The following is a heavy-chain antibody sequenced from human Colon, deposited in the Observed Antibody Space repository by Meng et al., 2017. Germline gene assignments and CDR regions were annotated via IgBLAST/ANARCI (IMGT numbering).Heavy chain of an antibody. J-gene: IGHJ4*02. Sequence: VQRGGAGGGGVQRGRSLRLSLSASGSTFSSYRMVWVRKAPGKGLEWVAVSLSDGNEEYYIDSVKGRFTISRDNSKNTLFLQMNNLRAEDTCLYYCVRGSIDWYFDYWGQGTLVTVSS. V-gene: IGHV3-30*10. CDR2: SLSDGNEE. CDR1: GSTFSSYR. CDR3: VRGSIDWYFDY. D-gene: IGHD3-9*01.